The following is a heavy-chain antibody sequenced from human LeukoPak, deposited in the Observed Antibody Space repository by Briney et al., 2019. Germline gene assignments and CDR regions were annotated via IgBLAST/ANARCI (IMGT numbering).Heavy chain of an antibody. CDR1: GGSISSGDYY. J-gene: IGHJ6*02. D-gene: IGHD2-15*01. Sequence: PSETLSLTCTVSGGSISSGDYYWSWLRQPPGKGLEWIVYIHYSGSTYYNPSLKSRVTISVDTSKNQFSLKLSSVTAADTAVYYCARDLPNCSGGSCLTGYYGMDVWAKGPRSPSP. CDR2: IHYSGST. V-gene: IGHV4-30-4*01. CDR3: ARDLPNCSGGSCLTGYYGMDV.